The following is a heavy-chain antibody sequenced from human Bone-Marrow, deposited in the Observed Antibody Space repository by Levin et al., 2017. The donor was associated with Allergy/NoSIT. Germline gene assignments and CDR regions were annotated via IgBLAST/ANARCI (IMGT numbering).Heavy chain of an antibody. J-gene: IGHJ4*02. CDR2: INPNSGGT. Sequence: ASVKVSCKASGYTFTGYYMHWVRQAPGQGLEWMGWINPNSGGTNYAQKFQGRVTMTRDTSISTAYMELSRLRSDDTAVYYCARVLIVVVPAAHFDYWGQGTLVTVSS. D-gene: IGHD2-2*01. CDR1: GYTFTGYY. V-gene: IGHV1-2*02. CDR3: ARVLIVVVPAAHFDY.